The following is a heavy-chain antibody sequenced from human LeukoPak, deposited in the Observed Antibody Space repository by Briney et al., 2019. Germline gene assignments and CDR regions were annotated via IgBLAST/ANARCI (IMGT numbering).Heavy chain of an antibody. Sequence: GASVKVSCKASGGTFSSYAISWVRQAPGQGLEWMGRIIPILGIANYAQKFQGRGTITADKSTSTAYMELSSLRSEDTAVYYCTRKGSSDYWGQGTLVTVSS. V-gene: IGHV1-69*04. CDR1: GGTFSSYA. CDR2: IIPILGIA. J-gene: IGHJ4*02. CDR3: TRKGSSDY. D-gene: IGHD1-26*01.